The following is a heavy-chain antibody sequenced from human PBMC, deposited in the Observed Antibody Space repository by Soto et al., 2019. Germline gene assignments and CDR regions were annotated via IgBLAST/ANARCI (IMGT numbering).Heavy chain of an antibody. J-gene: IGHJ6*03. Sequence: GGSLRLSCAASGFTFSSYAMSWVRQAPGKGLEWVSAISGSGGSTYYADSVKGRFTISRDNSKNTLYLQMNSLRAEDTDVYYGAKHRRWDIVVVSAAMNLYYMDVWGKGTTVTVSS. V-gene: IGHV3-23*01. CDR1: GFTFSSYA. CDR2: ISGSGGST. D-gene: IGHD2-2*01. CDR3: AKHRRWDIVVVSAAMNLYYMDV.